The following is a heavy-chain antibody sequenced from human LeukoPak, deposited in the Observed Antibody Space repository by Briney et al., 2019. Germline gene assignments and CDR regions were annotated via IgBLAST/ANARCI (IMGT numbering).Heavy chain of an antibody. D-gene: IGHD4-17*01. Sequence: GGSLRLSCAASGFTFSGYWMSWVRQAPGKGLEWVANIKEDGSEKYYVDSVKGRFTVSRDNAKNSVDLQMNSLRAEDTAAYYCARGGRTTVYWGQGTLVTVSS. CDR3: ARGGRTTVY. CDR1: GFTFSGYW. J-gene: IGHJ4*02. V-gene: IGHV3-7*01. CDR2: IKEDGSEK.